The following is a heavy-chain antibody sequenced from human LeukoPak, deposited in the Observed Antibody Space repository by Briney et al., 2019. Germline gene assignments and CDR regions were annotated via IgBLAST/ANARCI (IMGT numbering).Heavy chain of an antibody. J-gene: IGHJ4*02. CDR2: IYYTGNT. Sequence: SETLSLTCTVSGVSISSSNSYWGWIRQPPGKGLEWSGSIYYTGNTYYNASLKSRVTISIDTSKNQISLRLTSVTATDTAIYYCARQTGSGLFILPGGQGTLVTVSS. CDR3: ARQTGSGLFILP. D-gene: IGHD3/OR15-3a*01. CDR1: GVSISSSNSY. V-gene: IGHV4-39*01.